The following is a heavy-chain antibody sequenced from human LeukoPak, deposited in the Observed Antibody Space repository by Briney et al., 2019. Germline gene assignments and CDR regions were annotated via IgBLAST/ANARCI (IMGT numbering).Heavy chain of an antibody. CDR3: ARQRTAVDYYYGMDV. CDR1: GYSFTSYW. Sequence: GESLRISCKGSGYSFTSYWISWVRQMPGKGLEWMGRIDPSDSYTNYSPSFQGHVTISADKSISTAYLQWSSLKALDTAMYYCARQRTAVDYYYGMDVWGKGTTVTVSS. D-gene: IGHD6-19*01. J-gene: IGHJ6*04. V-gene: IGHV5-10-1*01. CDR2: IDPSDSYT.